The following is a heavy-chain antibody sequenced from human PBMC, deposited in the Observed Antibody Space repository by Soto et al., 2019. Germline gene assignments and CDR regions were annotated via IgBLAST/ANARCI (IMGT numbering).Heavy chain of an antibody. J-gene: IGHJ4*02. V-gene: IGHV3-30*03. CDR1: GFIFSNYD. D-gene: IGHD2-21*01. CDR2: ISEDGSNE. CDR3: AVVSSPDY. Sequence: QVLLVESGGGAVHPGRSPRLSCAASGFIFSNYDMHWVRQAPGKGLEWVAFISEDGSNEYHADSVKGRFTISRDNSKNTLYLQMNSLRTDDTAVYYCAVVSSPDYWGQGTLVTVSS.